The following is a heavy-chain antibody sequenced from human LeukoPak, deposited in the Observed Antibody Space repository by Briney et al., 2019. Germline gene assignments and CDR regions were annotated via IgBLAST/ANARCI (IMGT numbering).Heavy chain of an antibody. V-gene: IGHV3-7*05. Sequence: GGSLRLSCAASGFTFSSYWMSWVRQAPGKGLEWVANIKQDGSEKYYVDSVKGRFTISRDNAKNSLYLQMNSLRAEDTAVYYCARDDGGFGVVTIYYFDYWGQGTLVTVSS. D-gene: IGHD3-3*01. CDR2: IKQDGSEK. CDR1: GFTFSSYW. J-gene: IGHJ4*02. CDR3: ARDDGGFGVVTIYYFDY.